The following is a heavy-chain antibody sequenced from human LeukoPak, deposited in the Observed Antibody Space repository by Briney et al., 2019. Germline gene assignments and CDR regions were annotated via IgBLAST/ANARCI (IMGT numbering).Heavy chain of an antibody. Sequence: GSLRLSCAASGFTFSSYSMNWVRQAPGKGLEWVSCISSSSSYKYYADSVKGRFTISRDNAKNPLYLQMSSLRAEDTAVYYCARVEYTSGWYAIDYWGQGTLVTVSS. D-gene: IGHD6-19*01. CDR1: GFTFSSYS. CDR3: ARVEYTSGWYAIDY. CDR2: ISSSSSYK. V-gene: IGHV3-21*01. J-gene: IGHJ4*02.